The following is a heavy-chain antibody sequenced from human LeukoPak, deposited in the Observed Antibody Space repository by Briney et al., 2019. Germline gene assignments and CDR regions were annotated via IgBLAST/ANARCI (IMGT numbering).Heavy chain of an antibody. Sequence: PGGSLRLSCAASGFTFVKYDMAWVRQAPGKGLEWVSAISKSGFETFYADSVKGRFTISRDTSTNTLYLQMNSLRADDTAVYYCARDRGAAAGDWGQGTLVTVSS. CDR3: ARDRGAAAGD. CDR2: ISKSGFET. CDR1: GFTFVKYD. V-gene: IGHV3-23*01. J-gene: IGHJ4*02. D-gene: IGHD6-13*01.